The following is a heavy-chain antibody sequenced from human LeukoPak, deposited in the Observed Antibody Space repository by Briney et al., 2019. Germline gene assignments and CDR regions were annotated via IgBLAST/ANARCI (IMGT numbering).Heavy chain of an antibody. V-gene: IGHV1-69*05. Sequence: GASVKVSCKASGGTFSSYAISWVRQAPGQGLEWMGRIIPIFGTANYAQKFQGRVTITTDESTSTAYMELSSLRSEDTAVHYCARGVPIRDYYYYYMDVWGKGTTVTVSS. D-gene: IGHD5-24*01. CDR3: ARGVPIRDYYYYYMDV. CDR2: IIPIFGTA. J-gene: IGHJ6*03. CDR1: GGTFSSYA.